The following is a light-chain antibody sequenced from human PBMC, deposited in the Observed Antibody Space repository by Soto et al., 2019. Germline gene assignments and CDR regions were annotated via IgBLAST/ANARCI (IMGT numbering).Light chain of an antibody. CDR3: QQRSTWLIT. CDR2: DAS. J-gene: IGKJ5*01. CDR1: QSVSSN. V-gene: IGKV3-11*01. Sequence: EVVMTQSPATLSVSPGERATLSCRASQSVSSNLAWYQQKHGQAPRLLIYDASNRATGIPARFSGSGSGTDFTLTISSLEPEDCAVYYCQQRSTWLITFGQGTRLEIK.